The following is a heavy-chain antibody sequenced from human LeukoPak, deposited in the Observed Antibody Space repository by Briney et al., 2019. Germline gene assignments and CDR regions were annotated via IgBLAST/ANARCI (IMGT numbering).Heavy chain of an antibody. D-gene: IGHD3-22*01. J-gene: IGHJ3*02. CDR1: GGSISSYY. CDR2: IYYSGST. Sequence: SETLSLTCNVSGGSISSYYWSWIRQPPGKGLEWIGYIYYSGSTNYNPSLKSRVTISVDTSKNQFSLKLSSVTAADTAVYYCARWGDYYDSSGSTEDAFDIWGQGTMVTVSS. CDR3: ARWGDYYDSSGSTEDAFDI. V-gene: IGHV4-59*01.